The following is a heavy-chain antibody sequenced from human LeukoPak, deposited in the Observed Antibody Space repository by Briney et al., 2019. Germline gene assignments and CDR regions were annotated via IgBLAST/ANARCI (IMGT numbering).Heavy chain of an antibody. CDR3: ARGRAYSSYDY. V-gene: IGHV4-34*01. Sequence: EWIGEINHSGSTNYNPSLNSRVTISVDTSKNQFSLKLSSVTAADTAVYYCARGRAYSSYDYWGQGTLVTVSS. D-gene: IGHD6-6*01. CDR2: INHSGST. J-gene: IGHJ4*02.